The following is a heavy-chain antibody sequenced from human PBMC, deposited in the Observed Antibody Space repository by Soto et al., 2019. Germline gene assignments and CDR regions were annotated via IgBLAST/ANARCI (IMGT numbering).Heavy chain of an antibody. V-gene: IGHV3-73*01. CDR3: TSGEQQHYYYYGMDV. D-gene: IGHD6-13*01. CDR1: GFTFSGSA. J-gene: IGHJ6*02. CDR2: IRSKANSYAT. Sequence: GGSLRLSCAASGFTFSGSAMHWVRQASGKGLEWVGRIRSKANSYATAYAASVKGRFTISRDDSKNTAYLQMNSLKTEDTAVYYCTSGEQQHYYYYGMDVWGQGTTVTVSS.